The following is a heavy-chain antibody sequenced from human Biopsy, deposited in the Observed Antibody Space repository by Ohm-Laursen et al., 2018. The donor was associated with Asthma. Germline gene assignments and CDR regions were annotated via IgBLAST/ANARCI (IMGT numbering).Heavy chain of an antibody. V-gene: IGHV2-70*01. D-gene: IGHD2-15*01. CDR1: GFAFTSTGLC. CDR2: IDWDGEK. CDR3: ARGRLGASLVGNDH. Sequence: PTQTLTLTSSFSGFAFTSTGLCVNWIRQPPGKALEWLALIDWDGEKYYTPPLKTRLTISKDTSKNEVVLKMTNMDPVDTATYYCARGRLGASLVGNDHWGPGILVTVSS. J-gene: IGHJ4*02.